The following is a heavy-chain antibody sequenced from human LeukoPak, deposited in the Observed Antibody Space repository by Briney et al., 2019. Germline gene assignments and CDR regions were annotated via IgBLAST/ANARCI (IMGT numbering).Heavy chain of an antibody. D-gene: IGHD3-10*01. V-gene: IGHV3-21*01. CDR1: GFTFSSYS. Sequence: GGSLRLSCAASGFTFSSYSMNWVRQAPGKGLEWVSSISSSSSYICYADSVKGRFTISRDNAKNSLYLQMNSLRAEDTAVYYCAREGSGTYYFDYWGQGTLVTVSS. J-gene: IGHJ4*02. CDR2: ISSSSSYI. CDR3: AREGSGTYYFDY.